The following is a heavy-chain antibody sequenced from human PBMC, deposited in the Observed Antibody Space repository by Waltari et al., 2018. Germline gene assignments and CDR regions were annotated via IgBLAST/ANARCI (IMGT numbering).Heavy chain of an antibody. D-gene: IGHD2-15*01. CDR1: AYPLTELS. V-gene: IGHV1-24*01. CDR3: ATDFCSGGSCYSPRWFDP. CDR2: FDPEDGET. Sequence: HVQLVQSGAEVQKPGASGKVSGKVSAYPLTELSMRWVLPASGNGLEWMGGFDPEDGETIYAQKFQGRVTMTEDTSTDTAYMELSSLRSEDTAVYYCATDFCSGGSCYSPRWFDPWGQGTLVTVSS. J-gene: IGHJ5*02.